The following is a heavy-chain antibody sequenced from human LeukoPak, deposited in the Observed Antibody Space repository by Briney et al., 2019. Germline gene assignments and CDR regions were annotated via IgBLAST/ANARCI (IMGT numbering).Heavy chain of an antibody. J-gene: IGHJ4*02. CDR2: IDPSDSYT. CDR3: ASDRGYSYGYFDC. Sequence: GESLKISCKGSGYRFTSYWISWVRQMPGKGLEWMGRIDPSDSYTNYSPSFQGHVTISADKSISTAYLQWSSLKASDTAMYYCASDRGYSYGYFDCWGQGTLVTVSS. V-gene: IGHV5-10-1*01. CDR1: GYRFTSYW. D-gene: IGHD5-18*01.